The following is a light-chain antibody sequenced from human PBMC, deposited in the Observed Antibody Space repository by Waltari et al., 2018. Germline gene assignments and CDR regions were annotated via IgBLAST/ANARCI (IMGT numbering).Light chain of an antibody. CDR1: QSISRL. Sequence: DIQMTQSPSTLTASIGDTVTITCRASQSISRLLAWYQQKPGKAPKLLIYKASNLESGVPSRFSGRGFGTEFTLSIFSLQADDFATYYCQQYESYPWTFGQGTKVEI. V-gene: IGKV1-5*03. CDR3: QQYESYPWT. J-gene: IGKJ1*01. CDR2: KAS.